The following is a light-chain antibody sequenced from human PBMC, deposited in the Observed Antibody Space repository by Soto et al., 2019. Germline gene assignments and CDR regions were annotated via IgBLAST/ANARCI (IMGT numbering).Light chain of an antibody. J-gene: IGKJ1*01. CDR3: QQYGSSPGT. Sequence: EIVLTQSPGTLSLSPGERATLSCRASQSVSSSYLAWYQQKPGQAPRLLIYGASSRATGIPDRFSGSGSGIDFTLTIRRLEPEDFAVYYCQQYGSSPGTFGQGTKVEIK. V-gene: IGKV3-20*01. CDR1: QSVSSSY. CDR2: GAS.